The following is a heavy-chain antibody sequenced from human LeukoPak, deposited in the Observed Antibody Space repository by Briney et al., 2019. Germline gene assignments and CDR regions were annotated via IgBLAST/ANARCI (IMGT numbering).Heavy chain of an antibody. CDR2: TSGSGGST. V-gene: IGHV3-23*01. J-gene: IGHJ4*02. D-gene: IGHD5-18*01. CDR1: GFTFSSYA. CDR3: AKGGPGGYSYGKFDY. Sequence: GGSLRLSCAASGFTFSSYAMSWVRQAPGKGLEWVSATSGSGGSTYYADSVKGRFTISRDNSKNTLYLQMNSLRAEDTAVYYCAKGGPGGYSYGKFDYWGQGTLVTVSS.